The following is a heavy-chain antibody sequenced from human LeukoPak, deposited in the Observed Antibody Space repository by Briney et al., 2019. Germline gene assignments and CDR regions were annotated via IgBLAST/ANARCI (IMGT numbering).Heavy chain of an antibody. V-gene: IGHV4-61*08. CDR1: GGSISSGGYS. CDR3: ARGLHGAFDI. J-gene: IGHJ3*02. CDR2: IYYSGST. Sequence: SETLSLTCAVSGGSISSGGYSWSWIRQPPGKGLEWIGYIYYSGSTNYNPSLKSRVTILVDTSKNQFSLKLSSVTAADTAVYYCARGLHGAFDIWGQGTMVTVSS.